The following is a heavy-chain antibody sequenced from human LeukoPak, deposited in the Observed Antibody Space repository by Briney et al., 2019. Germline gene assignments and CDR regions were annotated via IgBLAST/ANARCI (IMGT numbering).Heavy chain of an antibody. D-gene: IGHD3-3*01. CDR3: ARDGRTIFGVVPRYYYYYMDV. V-gene: IGHV3-21*01. CDR2: ISSSSSYI. Sequence: GGSLRLSCAASGFTFSSYSMNWVRQAPGKGLEWVSSISSSSSYIYYADSVKGRFTISRDNAKNSLYLQMNSLRAEDTAVYYCARDGRTIFGVVPRYYYYYMDVWGKGTTVTVSS. J-gene: IGHJ6*03. CDR1: GFTFSSYS.